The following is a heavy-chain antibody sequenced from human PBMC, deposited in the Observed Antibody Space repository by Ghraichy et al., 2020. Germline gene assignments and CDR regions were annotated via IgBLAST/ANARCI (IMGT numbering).Heavy chain of an antibody. D-gene: IGHD2-2*01. V-gene: IGHV5-51*01. CDR2: IYADDSDT. CDR3: ARRGNGQYPDY. CDR1: GYSFTSYW. J-gene: IGHJ4*02. Sequence: GESLNISCKGSGYSFTSYWIGWVRQMPGKGLEWMGIIYADDSDTSNSPSFQGQVTISADKSISTAYLQWSSLKASDTAMYFCARRGNGQYPDYWGQGTLVTVSS.